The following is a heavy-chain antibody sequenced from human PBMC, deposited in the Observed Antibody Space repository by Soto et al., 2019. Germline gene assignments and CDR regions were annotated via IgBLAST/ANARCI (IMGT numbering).Heavy chain of an antibody. D-gene: IGHD3-10*01. V-gene: IGHV3-74*01. Sequence: GGSLRLSCAASGFTFSSSWMHWVRQATGKGMVWVSRINSDGSSISYADSVKGRFTISRDNAKNTLYLQMNSLRAEDTAVYYCAREPYYYGSGSYWNFFDYWGQGTLVTVSS. CDR2: INSDGSSI. J-gene: IGHJ4*02. CDR1: GFTFSSSW. CDR3: AREPYYYGSGSYWNFFDY.